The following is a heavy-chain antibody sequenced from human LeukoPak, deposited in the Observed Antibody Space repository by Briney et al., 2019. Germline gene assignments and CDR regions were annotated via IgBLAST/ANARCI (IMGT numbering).Heavy chain of an antibody. J-gene: IGHJ5*02. D-gene: IGHD6-13*01. CDR2: INHSGST. V-gene: IGHV4-34*01. CDR3: ARGGGIAAAGTEFDP. Sequence: SETLSLTCAVYGGSFSGYYWSWIRQPPGKGLEWIGEINHSGSTNYNPSLKRRVTISVDTSKNQFSLKLSSVTAADTAVYYCARGGGIAAAGTEFDPGGQGTLVTVSS. CDR1: GGSFSGYY.